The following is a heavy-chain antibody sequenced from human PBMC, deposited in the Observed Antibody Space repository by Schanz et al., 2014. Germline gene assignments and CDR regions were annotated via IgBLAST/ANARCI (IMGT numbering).Heavy chain of an antibody. CDR3: AKAADWPVTRFDP. CDR2: IKSDGSST. CDR1: GFTFSSYW. J-gene: IGHJ5*02. D-gene: IGHD3-9*01. Sequence: VHLLESGGGLVEPGGSLRLSCAASGFTFSSYWMHWVRQVPGKGLVWVSRIKSDGSSTSYADSVRGRFTISSDSSKNTLYLQMSSLRADDTAVYYCAKAADWPVTRFDPWGQGTLXTVSS. V-gene: IGHV3-74*02.